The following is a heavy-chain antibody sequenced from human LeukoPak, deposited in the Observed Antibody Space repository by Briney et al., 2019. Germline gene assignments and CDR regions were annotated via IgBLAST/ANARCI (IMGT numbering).Heavy chain of an antibody. CDR2: ISGSGAST. V-gene: IGHV3-23*01. J-gene: IGHJ4*02. CDR1: GLTFSTYG. CDR3: AKASTYRGYGGNPQKFDY. D-gene: IGHD4-23*01. Sequence: PGGSLRLSCAASGLTFSTYGMSWVRQAPGKGLEWVSAISGSGASTYYADSVKGRFTISRDNSKNTLYVQMNILRAEDTAVYYCAKASTYRGYGGNPQKFDYWGQGTLVTVSS.